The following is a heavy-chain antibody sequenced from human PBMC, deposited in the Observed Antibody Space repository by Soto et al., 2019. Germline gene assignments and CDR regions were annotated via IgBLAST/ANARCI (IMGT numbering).Heavy chain of an antibody. J-gene: IGHJ4*02. CDR3: ARVGGDDFGDSGGFDY. D-gene: IGHD4-17*01. CDR2: IYYSGRT. Sequence: SETLSLTCTVSGGSIRDYFWTWIRQPPGKGLEWIGYIYYSGRTNYNPSLKSRVSISVDTSKNHFSLQLRSVTASDTAVYYCARVGGDDFGDSGGFDYWGRGTLVTVSS. CDR1: GGSIRDYF. V-gene: IGHV4-59*01.